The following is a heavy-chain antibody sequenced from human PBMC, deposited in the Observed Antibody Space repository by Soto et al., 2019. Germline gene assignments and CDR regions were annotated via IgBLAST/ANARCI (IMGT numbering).Heavy chain of an antibody. V-gene: IGHV6-1*01. CDR1: GDSVSSNSAA. J-gene: IGHJ6*02. CDR3: ARESIVVVPAAPGTYYYGMDV. D-gene: IGHD2-2*01. Sequence: SQTLSLTCAISGDSVSSNSAAWNWIRQSPSRGLEWLGRTYYRSKWYNDYAVSVKSRITINPDTSKNQFSLQLNSVTPEDTAVYYSARESIVVVPAAPGTYYYGMDVWGQGTTVTVSS. CDR2: TYYRSKWYN.